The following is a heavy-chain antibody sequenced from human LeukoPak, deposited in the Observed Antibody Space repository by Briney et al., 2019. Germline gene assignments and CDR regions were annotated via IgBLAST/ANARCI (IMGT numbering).Heavy chain of an antibody. Sequence: PGGSLRLSCAASGFTFSSHSMNWVRQAPGKGLEWVSSISSSSSYIYYADSVKGRFTISRDNAKNSLYLQMNSLRAEDTAVYYCARGRRIAAAGLYYFDYWGQGALVTVSS. V-gene: IGHV3-21*01. CDR1: GFTFSSHS. D-gene: IGHD6-13*01. CDR2: ISSSSSYI. CDR3: ARGRRIAAAGLYYFDY. J-gene: IGHJ4*02.